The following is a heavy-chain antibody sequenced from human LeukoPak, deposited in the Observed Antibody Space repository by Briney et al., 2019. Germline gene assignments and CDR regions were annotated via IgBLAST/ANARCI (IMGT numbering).Heavy chain of an antibody. CDR3: ARSTHREDRVRGVIIVNWFDP. V-gene: IGHV4-31*03. CDR2: IYYSGST. Sequence: SETLSLTCTVSGGSISSGGYYWSWIRQHPGKGLEWIGYIYYSGSTYYNPSLKSRVTISVDTSKNQFSLKLSSVTAADTAVYYCARSTHREDRVRGVIIVNWFDPSGQGTLVTVSS. D-gene: IGHD3-10*01. J-gene: IGHJ5*02. CDR1: GGSISSGGYY.